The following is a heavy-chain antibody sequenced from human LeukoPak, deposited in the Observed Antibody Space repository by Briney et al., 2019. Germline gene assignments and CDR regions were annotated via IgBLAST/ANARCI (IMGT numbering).Heavy chain of an antibody. CDR1: GFTFSSYA. Sequence: GGSLRLSCAASGFTFSSYAMSWVRQAPGKGLEWVSAISGGGGSTYYADSVKGRFTISRDNSKNTLYLQMSSLRAEDTAVYYCAKGAYYYDSQFDYWGQGTLVTVSS. D-gene: IGHD3-22*01. V-gene: IGHV3-23*01. J-gene: IGHJ4*02. CDR3: AKGAYYYDSQFDY. CDR2: ISGGGGST.